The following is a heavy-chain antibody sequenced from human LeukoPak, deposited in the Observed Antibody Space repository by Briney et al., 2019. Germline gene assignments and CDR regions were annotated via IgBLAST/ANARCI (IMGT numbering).Heavy chain of an antibody. J-gene: IGHJ4*02. CDR2: ISSSGSTI. Sequence: GGSLRLSCAASGFTFSSYEMNWVRQAPGKGLEWVSYISSSGSTIYYADSVKGRFTISRDNAKNSLYLQMNSLRAEDTAVYYCARHRWLQPLSWGQGTLVTVSS. D-gene: IGHD5-24*01. CDR3: ARHRWLQPLS. CDR1: GFTFSSYE. V-gene: IGHV3-48*03.